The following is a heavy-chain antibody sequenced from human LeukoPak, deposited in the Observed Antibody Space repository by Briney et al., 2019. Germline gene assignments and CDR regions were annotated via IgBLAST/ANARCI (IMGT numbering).Heavy chain of an antibody. CDR3: ATDIVVVPAAIDY. CDR1: GFTFSSYA. Sequence: GGSLRLSCAASGFTFSSYAMHWVRQAPGKGLEWVAVISYDGSNKYYADSVKGRLTISRDNSKNTLYLQMNSLRAEDTAVYYCATDIVVVPAAIDYWGQGTLVTVSS. CDR2: ISYDGSNK. V-gene: IGHV3-30-3*01. J-gene: IGHJ4*02. D-gene: IGHD2-2*01.